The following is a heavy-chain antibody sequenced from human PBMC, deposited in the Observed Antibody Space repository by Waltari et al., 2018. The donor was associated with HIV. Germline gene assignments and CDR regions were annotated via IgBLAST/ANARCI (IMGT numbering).Heavy chain of an antibody. CDR1: GFTFSCYS. CDR2: ISSSSSYI. Sequence: EVQLVESGGGLVKPGGSLRLYCAVSGFTFSCYSMNWVRQAPGKGLELVSSISSSSSYIYYADSVKGRFTISRDNAKNSLYLQMNSLRAEDTAVYYCARDHGFGYSSGFWGQGTLVTVSS. J-gene: IGHJ4*02. CDR3: ARDHGFGYSSGF. V-gene: IGHV3-21*01. D-gene: IGHD6-19*01.